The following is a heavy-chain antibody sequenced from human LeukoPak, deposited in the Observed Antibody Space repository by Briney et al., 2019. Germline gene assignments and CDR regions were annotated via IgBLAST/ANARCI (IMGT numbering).Heavy chain of an antibody. CDR2: INHGGST. J-gene: IGHJ6*03. Sequence: WETLSLTWAVDGGSFGGYYWSWIRQPRGEVLEWGGVINHGGSTNYNPSLKSLVTISGDPSKNQISLKLSSVTAADTAVYYCASWYYDFWSGYYRGPGGLNYYYYMDVWGKGTTVTVSS. CDR3: ASWYYDFWSGYYRGPGGLNYYYYMDV. V-gene: IGHV4-34*01. D-gene: IGHD3-3*01. CDR1: GGSFGGYY.